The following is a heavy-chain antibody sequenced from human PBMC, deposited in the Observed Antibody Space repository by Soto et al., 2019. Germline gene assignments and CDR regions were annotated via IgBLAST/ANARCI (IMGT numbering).Heavy chain of an antibody. CDR1: VFTLSDHY. J-gene: IGHJ4*02. CDR2: SRDKAQGYST. Sequence: XGSLRLSCTCSVFTLSDHYIDCVRHSPGRCLEWVGRSRDKAQGYSTTYAASVKGRFTTSRDESKNSVYLQMNSLKTEDTAIYYCVRTTYFSHSSVYTRFFQYLGQGTLVTLSS. CDR3: VRTTYFSHSSVYTRFFQY. V-gene: IGHV3-72*01. D-gene: IGHD3-22*01.